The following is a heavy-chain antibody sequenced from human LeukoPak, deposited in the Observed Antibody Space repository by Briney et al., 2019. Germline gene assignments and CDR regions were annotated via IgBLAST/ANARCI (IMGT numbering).Heavy chain of an antibody. J-gene: IGHJ4*02. D-gene: IGHD3-22*01. V-gene: IGHV3-33*01. CDR2: IWYDGSNK. Sequence: GGSLRLSCGASGFTFSSHGMHWVRQAPGKGLEWVAVIWYDGSNKYYADSVKGRFTISRDNSKNTLYLQTNSLRAEDTAVYYCARGKPMINYYFDYWGQGTLVTVSS. CDR3: ARGKPMINYYFDY. CDR1: GFTFSSHG.